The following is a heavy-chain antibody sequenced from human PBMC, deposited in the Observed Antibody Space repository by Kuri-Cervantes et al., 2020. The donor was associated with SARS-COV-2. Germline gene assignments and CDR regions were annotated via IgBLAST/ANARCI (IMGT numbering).Heavy chain of an antibody. Sequence: GSLRLSCTVSGGSISSYYWSWIRQPPGKGLEWIGEINHSGSTNYNPSLKSRVTISVDTSKNQFSLKLSSVTAADTAVYYCARESRVSSFDPWGQGTLVTVSS. CDR3: ARESRVSSFDP. J-gene: IGHJ5*02. V-gene: IGHV4-59*01. D-gene: IGHD3-16*02. CDR1: GGSISSYY. CDR2: INHSGST.